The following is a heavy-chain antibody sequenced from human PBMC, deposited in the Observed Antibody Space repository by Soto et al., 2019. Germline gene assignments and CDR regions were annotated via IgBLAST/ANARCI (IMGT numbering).Heavy chain of an antibody. D-gene: IGHD3-10*01. CDR2: IYWNDDK. J-gene: IGHJ6*02. CDR3: DFSGSHHYYYGLDV. Sequence: GPTLVNPTQTLTLTCTFSGFSLSTSGVGVGWIRQPPGKALEWLALIYWNDDKRYSPSLKSRLTITKDTSKNQVVLTMTNMDPVDTATYYCDFSGSHHYYYGLDVWGQGTTVTVSS. CDR1: GFSLSTSGVG. V-gene: IGHV2-5*01.